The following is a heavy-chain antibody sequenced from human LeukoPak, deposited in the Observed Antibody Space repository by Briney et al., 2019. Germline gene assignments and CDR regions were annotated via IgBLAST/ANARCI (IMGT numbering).Heavy chain of an antibody. V-gene: IGHV4-38-2*01. CDR1: GHSTTRGYY. CDR3: ANNITGWSFDY. CDR2: FFQSEKS. D-gene: IGHD6-19*01. Sequence: SETLSLTCGISGHSTTRGYYWAWFRQSPGKGPEWIATFFQSEKSFYNASLESRVIMSLDTSKSQFSLNLTSVTAADTAVYYCANNITGWSFDYWGQGTLVTVSS. J-gene: IGHJ4*02.